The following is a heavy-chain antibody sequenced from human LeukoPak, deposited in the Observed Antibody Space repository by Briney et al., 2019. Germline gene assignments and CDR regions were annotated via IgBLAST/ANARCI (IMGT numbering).Heavy chain of an antibody. Sequence: KSSETLSLTCAVYGGSFSGYYWSWIRQPPGKGLEWIGEINHSGSTNYNPSLKSRVTISVDTSKNQFSLKLSSVTAADTAVYYCARHVHSQNDSSGYYSLWYFDLWGRGTLVTVSS. CDR2: INHSGST. CDR1: GGSFSGYY. CDR3: ARHVHSQNDSSGYYSLWYFDL. J-gene: IGHJ2*01. V-gene: IGHV4-34*01. D-gene: IGHD3-22*01.